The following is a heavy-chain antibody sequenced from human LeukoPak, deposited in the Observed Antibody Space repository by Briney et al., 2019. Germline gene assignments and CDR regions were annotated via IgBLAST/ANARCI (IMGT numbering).Heavy chain of an antibody. CDR2: INRNRGGT. Sequence: ASVKVSCKASGYTFTGYYMHWVRQAPGQGLEWIGWINRNRGGTHYAQNFQGRVTMTRETSSSTAYMEVSRLRSDDTAAYYCARQGSGGSAFDIWGQGTMVTVSS. V-gene: IGHV1-2*02. CDR1: GYTFTGYY. D-gene: IGHD1-26*01. J-gene: IGHJ3*02. CDR3: ARQGSGGSAFDI.